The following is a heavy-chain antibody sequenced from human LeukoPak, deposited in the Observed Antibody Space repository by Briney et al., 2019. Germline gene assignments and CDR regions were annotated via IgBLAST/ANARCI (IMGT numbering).Heavy chain of an antibody. CDR1: GGSITSGTYY. Sequence: SQTLSLTCTVSGGSITSGTYYWSWIRPPAGKGLEWIGRISPSGNTNYNPSLKTRVTVSLEMPGSQFSLDLSSVTAADTAIYYCVRDGGQYNSDYKGGFYYFDYWGPGTLVTVSS. J-gene: IGHJ4*02. V-gene: IGHV4-61*02. D-gene: IGHD5-18*01. CDR3: VRDGGQYNSDYKGGFYYFDY. CDR2: ISPSGNT.